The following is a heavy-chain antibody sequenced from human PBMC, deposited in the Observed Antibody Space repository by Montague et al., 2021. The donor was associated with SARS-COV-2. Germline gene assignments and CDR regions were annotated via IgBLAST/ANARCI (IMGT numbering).Heavy chain of an antibody. CDR2: ISSSSSYI. Sequence: SLRLSCAASGFTFSSYSMNWVHQAPGKGLEWVSSISSSSSYIYYADSVKGRFTISRDNAKNSLYLQMNSLRAADTAVYYCARGRQHFNMIVVVMTGGEYYFDYWGQGTLVTVSS. CDR1: GFTFSSYS. J-gene: IGHJ4*02. D-gene: IGHD3-22*01. CDR3: ARGRQHFNMIVVVMTGGEYYFDY. V-gene: IGHV3-21*01.